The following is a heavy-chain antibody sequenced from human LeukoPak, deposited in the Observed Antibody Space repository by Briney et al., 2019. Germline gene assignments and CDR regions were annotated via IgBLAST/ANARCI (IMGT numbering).Heavy chain of an antibody. CDR1: GGSISSYY. CDR3: ARAGPGGYFDH. D-gene: IGHD2-8*02. Sequence: SETLSLTCTVSGGSISSYYWSWIRQPPGKGLEWIGYIYYSGSTNYNPSLKSRVTISVDTSKSQFSLKLSSVTAADTAVYYCARAGPGGYFDHWGLGTLVTVSS. J-gene: IGHJ4*02. V-gene: IGHV4-59*01. CDR2: IYYSGST.